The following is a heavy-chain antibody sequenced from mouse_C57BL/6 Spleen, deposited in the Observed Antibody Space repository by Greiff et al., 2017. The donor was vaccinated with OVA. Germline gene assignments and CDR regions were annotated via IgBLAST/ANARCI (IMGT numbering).Heavy chain of an antibody. V-gene: IGHV1-19*01. D-gene: IGHD5-1*01. CDR2: INPYNGGT. J-gene: IGHJ2*01. CDR1: GYTFTDYY. CDR3: AAGSNYLDY. Sequence: VQLKQSGPVLVKPGASVKMSCKASGYTFTDYYMNWVKQSHGKSLEWIGVINPYNGGTSYNQKFKGKATLTVDKSSSTAYMELNSLTSEDSAVYYCAAGSNYLDYWGQGTTLTVSS.